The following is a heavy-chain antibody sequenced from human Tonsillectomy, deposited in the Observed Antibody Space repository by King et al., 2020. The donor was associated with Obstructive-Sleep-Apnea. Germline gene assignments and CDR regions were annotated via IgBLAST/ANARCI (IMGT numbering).Heavy chain of an antibody. Sequence: QLQESGPGLVKPSQTLSLTCTVSGGSISSGGYYWSWIRQHPGKGLEWIGYIFYSGSTYYNPSLKSRVTMSIDTSKNQFSLKVSSVTAADTAVYYCARDGGXSSXPIXXXGQXXXVT. J-gene: IGHJ4*02. CDR1: GGSISSGGYY. CDR2: IFYSGST. CDR3: ARDGGXSSXPIXX. D-gene: IGHD6-13*01. V-gene: IGHV4-31*03.